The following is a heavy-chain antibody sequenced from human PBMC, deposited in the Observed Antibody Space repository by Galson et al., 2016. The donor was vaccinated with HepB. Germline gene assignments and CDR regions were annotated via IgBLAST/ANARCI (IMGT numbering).Heavy chain of an antibody. V-gene: IGHV5-51*01. CDR3: ARRGKWFGRDDYCFDI. J-gene: IGHJ3*02. D-gene: IGHD3-10*01. Sequence: QSGAEVKKPGESLKISCKASGFSFTTYWIGWVRQMPGKGLEWMGIIYPGDSDTTSSPSFQGQVTISTDKSNNTAYLQWSSLKVSDTAIYYCARRGKWFGRDDYCFDIWGQGTMVTVSS. CDR1: GFSFTTYW. CDR2: IYPGDSDT.